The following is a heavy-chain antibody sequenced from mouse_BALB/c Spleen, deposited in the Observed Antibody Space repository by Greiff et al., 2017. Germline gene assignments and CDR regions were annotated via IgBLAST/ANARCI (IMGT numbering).Heavy chain of an antibody. CDR2: ISSGSSTI. J-gene: IGHJ4*01. CDR1: GFTFSSFG. D-gene: IGHD2-4*01. CDR3: ARDDDYDDYAMDY. V-gene: IGHV5-17*02. Sequence: EVKLVESGGGLVQPGGSRKLSCAASGFTFSSFGMHWVRQAPETGLEWVAYISSGSSTIYYADTVKGRFTISRDNPKNTLFLQMTSLRSEDTAMYYCARDDDYDDYAMDYWGQGTSVTVSS.